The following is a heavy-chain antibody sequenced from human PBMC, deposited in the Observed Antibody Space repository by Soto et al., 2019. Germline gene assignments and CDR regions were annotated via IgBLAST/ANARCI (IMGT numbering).Heavy chain of an antibody. CDR2: INKDGSII. CDR3: AKDRYYYDSSGYFDY. D-gene: IGHD3-22*01. J-gene: IGHJ4*02. Sequence: PGGSLRLSCAASGFTFSSYWMHWVRQVPGKGLVWVSLINKDGSIISYADSVKGRFTISRDNSKNTLYLQMNSLRAEDTAVYYCAKDRYYYDSSGYFDYWGQGTLVTVSS. V-gene: IGHV3-74*01. CDR1: GFTFSSYW.